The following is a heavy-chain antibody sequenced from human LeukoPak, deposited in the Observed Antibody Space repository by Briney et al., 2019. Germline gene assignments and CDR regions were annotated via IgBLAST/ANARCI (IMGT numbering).Heavy chain of an antibody. Sequence: SETLSLTCTVSSGSISSYYWSWIRQPPGKGLEWIGYIYYSGSTNYNPSLKSRVTISVDTSKNQFSLKLSSVTAADTAVYYCARRAPYSYEWSTLDYWGQGTLVTVSS. CDR1: SGSISSYY. D-gene: IGHD5-18*01. CDR2: IYYSGST. CDR3: ARRAPYSYEWSTLDY. J-gene: IGHJ4*02. V-gene: IGHV4-59*08.